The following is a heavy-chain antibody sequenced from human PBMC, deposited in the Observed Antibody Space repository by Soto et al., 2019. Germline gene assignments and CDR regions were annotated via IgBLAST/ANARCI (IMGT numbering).Heavy chain of an antibody. Sequence: PGESLKISCKGSGYSFTSYWIGWVRQMPGKGLEWMGIIYPGDSDTRYSPSFQGQVTISADKSISTAYLQWSSLKASDTAMYYCAATHPLYTTSRGGSYGMDVWGQGTMVTVSS. CDR1: GYSFTSYW. CDR3: AATHPLYTTSRGGSYGMDV. V-gene: IGHV5-51*01. J-gene: IGHJ6*02. CDR2: IYPGDSDT. D-gene: IGHD2-2*02.